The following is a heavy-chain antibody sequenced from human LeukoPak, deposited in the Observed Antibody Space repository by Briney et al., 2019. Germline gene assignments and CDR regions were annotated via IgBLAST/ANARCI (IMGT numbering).Heavy chain of an antibody. CDR3: ARDPHHTGYGYFDY. Sequence: PGGSLRLSCAASGFTFSSHGIHWVRQAPGKGLEWVAIIWYDGSKKYYADSVKGRFTISRDNSKNTLYLQMNSLRVDDTAVYYRARDPHHTGYGYFDYWGQGTLVTVSS. J-gene: IGHJ4*02. V-gene: IGHV3-33*01. CDR1: GFTFSSHG. CDR2: IWYDGSKK. D-gene: IGHD5-18*01.